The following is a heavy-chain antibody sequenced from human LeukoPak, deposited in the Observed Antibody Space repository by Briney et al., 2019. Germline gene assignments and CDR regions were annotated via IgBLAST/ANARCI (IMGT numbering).Heavy chain of an antibody. D-gene: IGHD3-10*01. J-gene: IGHJ3*02. Sequence: SETLSLTCAVYGGSFGDYYWTWIRQPPGKGLEWIGEINHDGSTTYNPSLKSRVSISVETSRSQFSLKLSSVTAADTAMYYCAGIWLGNNAFDIWGRGTMVTISS. CDR3: AGIWLGNNAFDI. V-gene: IGHV4-34*01. CDR2: INHDGST. CDR1: GGSFGDYY.